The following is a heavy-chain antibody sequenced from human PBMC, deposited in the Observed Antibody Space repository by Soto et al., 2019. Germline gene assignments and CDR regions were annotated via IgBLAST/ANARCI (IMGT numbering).Heavy chain of an antibody. J-gene: IGHJ4*02. Sequence: VASVKVSCKASGFTFTTHYIHWVRQAPGQGLEWMGIINPSGGGTTYAQKFQGRVAVTRDTSTSTVYMELSSLRSEDTGVYLCARGFFDSSGYYYSDHWGQGTPVTVSS. CDR1: GFTFTTHY. V-gene: IGHV1-46*01. CDR3: ARGFFDSSGYYYSDH. CDR2: INPSGGGT. D-gene: IGHD3-22*01.